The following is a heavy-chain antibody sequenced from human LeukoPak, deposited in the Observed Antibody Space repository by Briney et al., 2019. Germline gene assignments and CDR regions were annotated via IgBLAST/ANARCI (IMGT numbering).Heavy chain of an antibody. CDR1: GFTISNYA. D-gene: IGHD3-22*01. CDR3: AKDYGYYDSSGYYYAFDY. J-gene: IGHJ4*02. CDR2: ISDSGGNT. V-gene: IGHV3-23*01. Sequence: GGSLRLSCAASGFTISNYAMSWVRQAPGKGLEWVSTISDSGGNTHYADSVKGRFTISRDNSKSTLFLQINSLRAEDTAVYYCAKDYGYYDSSGYYYAFDYWGQGTLVTVSS.